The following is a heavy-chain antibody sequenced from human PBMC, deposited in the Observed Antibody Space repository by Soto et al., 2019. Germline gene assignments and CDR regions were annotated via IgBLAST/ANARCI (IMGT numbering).Heavy chain of an antibody. CDR3: ARDWGGNAGLYWYFDV. CDR1: GFSVSTNY. V-gene: IGHV3-53*01. Sequence: VQLVESGGGLIQPGGSLRVSCAASGFSVSTNYMSWVRQAPGKGLEWVSVIYSDGTTYYADSVKGRFSISRDTSKNTLYLQMNSLRAEDTAVDYCARDWGGNAGLYWYFDVWGRGTLVTVSS. CDR2: IYSDGTT. D-gene: IGHD3-16*01. J-gene: IGHJ2*01.